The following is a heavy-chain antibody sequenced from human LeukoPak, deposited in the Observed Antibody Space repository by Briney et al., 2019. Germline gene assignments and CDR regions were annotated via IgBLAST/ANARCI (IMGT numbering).Heavy chain of an antibody. CDR1: GFTFDDYA. J-gene: IGHJ6*03. CDR3: AKDMGSSLFLAYYMDV. CDR2: ISWNSGSI. V-gene: IGHV3-9*01. Sequence: SLRLSCSASGFTFDDYAMHWVRQAPGKGLEWVSGISWNSGSIGYADSVKGRFTISRDNAKNSLYLQINSLRAEDTALYYCAKDMGSSLFLAYYMDVWGKGTTVTISS. D-gene: IGHD2-2*01.